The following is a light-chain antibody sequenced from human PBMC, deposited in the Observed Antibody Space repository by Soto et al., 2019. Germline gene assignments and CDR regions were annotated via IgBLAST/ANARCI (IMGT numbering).Light chain of an antibody. CDR1: QSVSSN. V-gene: IGKV3-15*01. CDR3: QQYNNWPLT. CDR2: GAS. Sequence: EIVMTQSPATLSRSPGEIATLSCRASQSVSSNLAWYQQKPGQAPRLLIYGASTRATGIPARFSGSGSGTVFTLTISSLQSEDFAVYYCQQYNNWPLTFGPGTKVDIK. J-gene: IGKJ3*01.